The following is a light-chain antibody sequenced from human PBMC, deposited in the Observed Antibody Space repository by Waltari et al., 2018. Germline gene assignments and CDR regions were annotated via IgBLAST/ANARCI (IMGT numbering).Light chain of an antibody. V-gene: IGKV1-33*01. CDR2: RAS. J-gene: IGKJ2*01. CDR3: QQFHIVLS. Sequence: ITCQASQGVANSLNWYQQKPGKAPKRLISRASNLESGVPSRFSGGGYGTHFSLTISNLQPEDIATYYCQQFHIVLSFGQGTKLEIK. CDR1: QGVANS.